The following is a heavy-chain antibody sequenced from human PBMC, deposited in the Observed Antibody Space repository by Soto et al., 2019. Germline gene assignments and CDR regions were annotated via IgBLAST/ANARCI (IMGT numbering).Heavy chain of an antibody. CDR2: INPSGST. CDR1: GGSFSGYY. J-gene: IGHJ6*03. D-gene: IGHD4-17*01. V-gene: IGHV4-34*01. Sequence: QVQLQQWGAGLLKPSETLSLTCAVYGGSFSGYYWSWIRQPPGKGLEWIGEINPSGSTNYNPSLKSRVTISVDTSKNQFSLKLSSVTAADTAVYYCAGFTVTTMMYYYYYYMDVWGKGTTVTVSS. CDR3: AGFTVTTMMYYYYYYMDV.